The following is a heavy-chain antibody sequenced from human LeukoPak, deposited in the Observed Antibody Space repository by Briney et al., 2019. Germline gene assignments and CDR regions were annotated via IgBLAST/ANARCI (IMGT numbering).Heavy chain of an antibody. V-gene: IGHV4-31*03. Sequence: ASETLSLTCTVSGGSISSGGYYWSWIRQHPGKGLEWIGYIYYSGSTYYNPSLKSRVTISVDTSKNQFSLKLSSVTAADTAVYYCARTETYYYDSIGPLGLDYWGQGTLVTVSS. D-gene: IGHD3-22*01. CDR1: GGSISSGGYY. J-gene: IGHJ4*02. CDR3: ARTETYYYDSIGPLGLDY. CDR2: IYYSGST.